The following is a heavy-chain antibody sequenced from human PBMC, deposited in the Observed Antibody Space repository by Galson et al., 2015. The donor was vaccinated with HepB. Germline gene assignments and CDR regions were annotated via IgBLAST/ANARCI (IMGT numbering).Heavy chain of an antibody. CDR1: GFTFSSYS. Sequence: SLRLSCEASGFTFSSYSMNWVPQAPGKGLEWVSSISSSSSYIYYADSVKGRFTISRDNAKNSLYLQMNSLRAEDTAVYYCARVGSSNWYFVYFDLWGRGTLVTVSS. D-gene: IGHD6-13*01. CDR2: ISSSSSYI. V-gene: IGHV3-21*04. J-gene: IGHJ2*01. CDR3: ARVGSSNWYFVYFDL.